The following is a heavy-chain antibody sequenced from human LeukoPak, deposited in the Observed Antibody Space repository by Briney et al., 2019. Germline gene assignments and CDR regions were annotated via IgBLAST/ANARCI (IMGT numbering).Heavy chain of an antibody. Sequence: ASVKVSCKASGYTFTGYYMHWVRQAPGQGLEWMGWINPNSGGTNYAQKLQGRVTMTTDTSTSTAYMELRSLRSDDTAVYYCARVRPNSSSRLDWFDPWGQGTLVTVSS. D-gene: IGHD6-13*01. CDR2: INPNSGGT. CDR1: GYTFTGYY. V-gene: IGHV1-2*02. CDR3: ARVRPNSSSRLDWFDP. J-gene: IGHJ5*02.